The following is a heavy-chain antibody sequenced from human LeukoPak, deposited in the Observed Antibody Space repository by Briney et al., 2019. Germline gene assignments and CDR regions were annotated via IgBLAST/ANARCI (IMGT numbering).Heavy chain of an antibody. CDR2: IYYSGST. CDR1: GGSISSYY. V-gene: IGHV4-59*08. J-gene: IGHJ3*02. D-gene: IGHD3-22*01. CDR3: ARLYYYDSSGFLDAFDI. Sequence: SETLSLTCTVSGGSISSYYWSWIRQPPGKGLEWIGYIYYSGSTNYNPSLKSRVTISVDTSKNQFSLKLSSVTAADTAVCYCARLYYYDSSGFLDAFDIWGQGTMVTVSS.